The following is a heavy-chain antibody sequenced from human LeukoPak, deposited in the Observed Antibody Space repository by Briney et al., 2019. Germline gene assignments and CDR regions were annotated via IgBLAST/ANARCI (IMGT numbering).Heavy chain of an antibody. CDR1: GFTFSTYW. V-gene: IGHV3-74*01. D-gene: IGHD3-10*01. CDR3: ARGRQGSYYYGSGSYFY. Sequence: GGSLRLSCAASGFTFSTYWMHWVRQSPGKGLVWVSRISSDGTNTNYADSVKGRFTISRDNAENTLYLQMTSLRAEDTAVYYCARGRQGSYYYGSGSYFYWGQGTLVTVSS. CDR2: ISSDGTNT. J-gene: IGHJ4*02.